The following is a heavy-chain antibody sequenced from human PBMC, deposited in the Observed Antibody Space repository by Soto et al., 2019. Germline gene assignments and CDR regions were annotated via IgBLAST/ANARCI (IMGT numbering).Heavy chain of an antibody. J-gene: IGHJ6*02. D-gene: IGHD3-3*01. CDR3: ARGAIFGVVITTNYYYYVMAV. CDR1: GDSVSSNSAA. Sequence: PSQTLSLTCAISGDSVSSNSAAWNWIRQSPSRGLEWLGRTYYRSKWYNDYAVSVKGRITINPDTSKNQFSLQLNSVTPEDTAVYYCARGAIFGVVITTNYYYYVMAVWGQGTTVTVSS. CDR2: TYYRSKWYN. V-gene: IGHV6-1*01.